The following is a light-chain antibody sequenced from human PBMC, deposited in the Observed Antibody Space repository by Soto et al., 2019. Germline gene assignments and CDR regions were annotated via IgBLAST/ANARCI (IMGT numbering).Light chain of an antibody. Sequence: DIQLAQSPWSLSASVGDGVTITCRASQSISSWLAWYQQKPGKAPKLLIYDASSLESGVPSRFSGSGSGTEFTLTISSLQPDDFATYYCQQLKSNLITFGQGTRLEIK. CDR2: DAS. CDR1: QSISSW. CDR3: QQLKSNLIT. V-gene: IGKV1-5*01. J-gene: IGKJ5*01.